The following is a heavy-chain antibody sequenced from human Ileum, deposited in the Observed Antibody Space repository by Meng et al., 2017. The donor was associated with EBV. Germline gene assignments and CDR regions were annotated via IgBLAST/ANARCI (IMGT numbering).Heavy chain of an antibody. CDR1: CGSFSGYD. V-gene: IGHV4-34*01. CDR3: ARGNKVSDRGFDY. D-gene: IGHD3-10*01. J-gene: IGHJ4*02. CDR2: INHSGST. Sequence: QAHLPQWGAGLLKPSETLSLTRAGYCGSFSGYDWNWIRQPPGKGLEWIGEINHSGSTNYNPSLKSRVTISVDTSKNQFSLKLSSVTAADTAVYYCARGNKVSDRGFDYWGQGTLVTVSS.